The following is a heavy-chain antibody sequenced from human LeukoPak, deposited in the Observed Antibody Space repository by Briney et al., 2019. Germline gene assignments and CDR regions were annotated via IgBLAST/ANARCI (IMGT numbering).Heavy chain of an antibody. CDR1: GFTFSDYY. D-gene: IGHD6-19*01. Sequence: PGGSLRLSCAASGFTFSDYYMSWIRQAPGKGLEWLSYIISTGGTIYYADSVKGRFTISRDNAKNSLYLQMNSLRAEDTAVYYCAGYSSGWLGAFHIWGQGTMVTVSS. CDR3: AGYSSGWLGAFHI. J-gene: IGHJ3*02. CDR2: IISTGGTI. V-gene: IGHV3-11*04.